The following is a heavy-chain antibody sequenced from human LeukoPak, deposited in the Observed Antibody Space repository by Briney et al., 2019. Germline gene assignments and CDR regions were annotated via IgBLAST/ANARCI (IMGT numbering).Heavy chain of an antibody. J-gene: IGHJ5*02. CDR1: GGSISSSGYY. D-gene: IGHD1-26*01. V-gene: IGHV4-39*01. CDR3: AGHEYSGSYYGLSWFDP. CDR2: IYYSGST. Sequence: PSETLSLTCTVSGGSISSSGYYWGWIRQPPGKGLEWIASIYYSGSTYYNPSLKSRVTISVDTSKNQLSLKLSSLTAADTAVYYCAGHEYSGSYYGLSWFDPWGQGTLVTVSS.